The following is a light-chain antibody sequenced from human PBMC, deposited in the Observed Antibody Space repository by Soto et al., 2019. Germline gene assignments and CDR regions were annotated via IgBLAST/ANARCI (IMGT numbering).Light chain of an antibody. Sequence: QSALTQPPSVSVAPEQKVTISCSGGSSNLGINFVSWYQQFPGGVPKLLIYENNKRPSGIPDRFSGAKSGTSATLDITGLQAGDEADYYCATWDGSLSVGVFGGGTKVTVL. V-gene: IGLV1-51*02. CDR2: ENN. CDR3: ATWDGSLSVGV. J-gene: IGLJ1*01. CDR1: SSNLGINF.